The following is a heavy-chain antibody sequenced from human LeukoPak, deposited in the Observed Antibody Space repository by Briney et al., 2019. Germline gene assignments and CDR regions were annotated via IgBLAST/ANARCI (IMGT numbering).Heavy chain of an antibody. V-gene: IGHV3-30*02. CDR3: AKDYNILTGYYVNWFDP. J-gene: IGHJ5*02. D-gene: IGHD3-9*01. Sequence: GGSLRLSCAASGFTFSTYGMYWVRQAPGKGLEWVAFIRYDGSNKYYADSVKGRSTISRDNSKNTLYLQMNSLRVEDTAVYYCAKDYNILTGYYVNWFDPWGQGTLVTVSS. CDR1: GFTFSTYG. CDR2: IRYDGSNK.